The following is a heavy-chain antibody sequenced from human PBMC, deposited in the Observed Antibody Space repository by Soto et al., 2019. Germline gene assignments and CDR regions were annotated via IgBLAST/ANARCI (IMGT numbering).Heavy chain of an antibody. CDR3: ARRGWYY. Sequence: GGSLRLSCAASGFTFSSYAMHWVRQASGKGLEWVAVISYDGSNKYYADSVKGRFTISRDNSKNTLYLQMNSLRAEDTAVYYCARRGWYYWGQGTLVTVSS. CDR1: GFTFSSYA. J-gene: IGHJ4*02. CDR2: ISYDGSNK. D-gene: IGHD2-15*01. V-gene: IGHV3-30-3*01.